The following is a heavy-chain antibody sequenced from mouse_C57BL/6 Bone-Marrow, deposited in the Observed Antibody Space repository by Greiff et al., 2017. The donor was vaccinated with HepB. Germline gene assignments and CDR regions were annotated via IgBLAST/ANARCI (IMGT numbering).Heavy chain of an antibody. CDR1: GYSFTSYY. CDR3: AKDYYGAYYYMDY. CDR2: IYPGSGNT. D-gene: IGHD1-1*01. Sequence: QVQLKESGPELVKPGASVKISCKASGYSFTSYYIHWVKQRPGQGLEWIGWIYPGSGNTKYNEKFKGKATLTADTSSSTAYMQLSSLTSEDSAVYDCAKDYYGAYYYMDYWGQGTSVTVSS. J-gene: IGHJ4*01. V-gene: IGHV1-66*01.